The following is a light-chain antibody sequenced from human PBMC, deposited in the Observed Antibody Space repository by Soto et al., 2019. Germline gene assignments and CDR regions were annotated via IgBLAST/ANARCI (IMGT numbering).Light chain of an antibody. V-gene: IGKV3-20*01. J-gene: IGKJ1*01. CDR3: QQYGSSGT. CDR2: GAS. Sequence: EILLTQYPGTLSWSPGERATLSCRASQSVSKNYLAWYQQKPGQAPRLLIYGASNRATGIPDRFSGSGSGTEFTLTISRMEPEDFAVYYCQQYGSSGTFGQGTQVDIK. CDR1: QSVSKNY.